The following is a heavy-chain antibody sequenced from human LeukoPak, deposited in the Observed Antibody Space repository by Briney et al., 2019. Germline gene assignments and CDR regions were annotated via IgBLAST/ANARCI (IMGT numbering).Heavy chain of an antibody. CDR1: GYTFTNYY. J-gene: IGHJ4*02. D-gene: IGHD3-16*01. CDR2: INPSGGST. CDR3: ARDLIRWSGLDY. Sequence: ASLKVSCKASGYTFTNYYMHWVRQAPGQGLEWMGIINPSGGSTTYAQKFQGRVTMTRDTSTSTVYMELSSLRSEDTSVYYCARDLIRWSGLDYWGQGTLVTVSS. V-gene: IGHV1-46*01.